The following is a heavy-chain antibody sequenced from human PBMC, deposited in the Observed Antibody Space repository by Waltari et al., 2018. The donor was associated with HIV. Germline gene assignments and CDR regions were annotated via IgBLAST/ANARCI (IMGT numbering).Heavy chain of an antibody. Sequence: EVQLLESGGGSVQPGGSLRLSCAAYGFTFVGYAISWVRLAPGNGLEWVSGISGGGGSTFYADSVKGRFAISRDNSKNTLYLQMNTLRAEDTAVYYCAKFRGSGSDYWGQGAQVTVSS. CDR2: ISGGGGST. V-gene: IGHV3-23*01. CDR1: GFTFVGYA. CDR3: AKFRGSGSDY. J-gene: IGHJ4*02. D-gene: IGHD3-10*01.